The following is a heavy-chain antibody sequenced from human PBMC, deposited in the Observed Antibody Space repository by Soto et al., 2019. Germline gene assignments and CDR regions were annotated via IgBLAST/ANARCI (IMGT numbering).Heavy chain of an antibody. D-gene: IGHD3-10*01. Sequence: PSETLSLTCAVYGGSFSGYYWSWIRQPPGKGLEWIGEINHSGSTNYNPSLKSRVTISVDTSKNQFSLKLSSVTAADTAVYYCARGSSYGSGNWFDPWGQGTLVTVSS. J-gene: IGHJ5*02. V-gene: IGHV4-34*01. CDR1: GGSFSGYY. CDR3: ARGSSYGSGNWFDP. CDR2: INHSGST.